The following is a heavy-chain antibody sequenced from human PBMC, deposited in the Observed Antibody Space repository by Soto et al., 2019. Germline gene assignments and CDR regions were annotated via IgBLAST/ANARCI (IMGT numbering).Heavy chain of an antibody. Sequence: SETLSLTCAVYGGSFSGYYLSWIRQPPGKGLEWIGEINHSGSTNYNPSLKSRVTISVDTSKNQFSLKLSSVTAADTAVYYCARGGDFWSGYLRWFDAWGQGTLVTVSS. J-gene: IGHJ5*02. CDR1: GGSFSGYY. CDR3: ARGGDFWSGYLRWFDA. V-gene: IGHV4-34*01. D-gene: IGHD3-3*01. CDR2: INHSGST.